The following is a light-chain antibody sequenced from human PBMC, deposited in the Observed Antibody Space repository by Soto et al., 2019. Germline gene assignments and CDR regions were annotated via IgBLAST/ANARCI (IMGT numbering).Light chain of an antibody. CDR1: SSDVGGYSY. CDR3: ASYTTSSTYV. Sequence: QSALTQPASASGSPGQSIAISCTGTSSDVGGYSYVSWYQQQPGKAPKLVISDVSNRPSGVSDRFSGSKSGNTASLTISGLQTEDEADYYCASYTTSSTYVFGTGTKVTVL. J-gene: IGLJ1*01. CDR2: DVS. V-gene: IGLV2-14*01.